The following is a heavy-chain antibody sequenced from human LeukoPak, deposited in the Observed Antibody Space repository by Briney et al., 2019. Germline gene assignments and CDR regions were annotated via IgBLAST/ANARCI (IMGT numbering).Heavy chain of an antibody. J-gene: IGHJ4*02. Sequence: GGSLRLSCAASGFTFSDYYMSWIRQAPGKGLEWVSYISSSGSTIYYADSVKGRFTISRDNSKNTLYLQMNSLRVDDTAVYYCAKEIDYDSSGYCSNFDYWGQGTLVTVSS. D-gene: IGHD3-22*01. V-gene: IGHV3-11*01. CDR3: AKEIDYDSSGYCSNFDY. CDR1: GFTFSDYY. CDR2: ISSSGSTI.